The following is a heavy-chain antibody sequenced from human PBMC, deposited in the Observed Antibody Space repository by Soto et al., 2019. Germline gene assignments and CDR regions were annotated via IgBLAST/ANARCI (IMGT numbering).Heavy chain of an antibody. V-gene: IGHV1-2*02. CDR2: INPHSRGT. CDR3: ARVTLKAGNWFDP. J-gene: IGHJ5*02. Sequence: ASVKVSCKTSGYTLTDCFIHWGRQAPVQGFEWMGWINPHSRGTTYAPKFQGRVTMTRDTSNTTAYMELRGLTSDDTAIYYCARVTLKAGNWFDPWGQGTLVTVSS. CDR1: GYTLTDCF.